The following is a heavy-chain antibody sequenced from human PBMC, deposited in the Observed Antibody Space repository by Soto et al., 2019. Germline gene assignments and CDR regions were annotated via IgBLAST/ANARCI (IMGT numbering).Heavy chain of an antibody. Sequence: QVQLQESGPGLVKPSQTLSLTCTVSGGSISSGGYYWSWIRQHPGKGLEWIGYIYYSGSTYYNPSLKSRVTISVDTSKNQFSLKLSSVTAADTAVYYCARGVYSSGGRGRWFDPWGQGTLVTVSS. V-gene: IGHV4-31*03. CDR1: GGSISSGGYY. J-gene: IGHJ5*02. CDR2: IYYSGST. D-gene: IGHD6-19*01. CDR3: ARGVYSSGGRGRWFDP.